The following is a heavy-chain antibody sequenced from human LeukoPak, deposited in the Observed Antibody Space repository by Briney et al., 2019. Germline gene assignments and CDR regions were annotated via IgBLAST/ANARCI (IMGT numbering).Heavy chain of an antibody. CDR3: ARRPPTGEYCGRTNCYAGAFDI. CDR2: IFHSGST. D-gene: IGHD2-2*01. CDR1: GGYISSLY. V-gene: IGHV4-59*08. J-gene: IGHJ3*02. Sequence: SETLYVTFTVSGGYISSLYWSWIGPPPGERLEYIGYIFHSGSTYYNPSLKRRVTLAVDTSKNHFSLPPTSLPAAHTPLYYCARRPPTGEYCGRTNCYAGAFDIWGQGTMVTVSS.